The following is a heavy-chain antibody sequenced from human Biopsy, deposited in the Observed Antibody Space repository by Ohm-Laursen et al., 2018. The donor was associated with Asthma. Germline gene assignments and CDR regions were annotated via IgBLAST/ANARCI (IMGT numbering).Heavy chain of an antibody. CDR2: IHYSGGT. CDR1: GASIKTDDHY. J-gene: IGHJ5*02. CDR3: ARASVAASSNWFDP. V-gene: IGHV4-30-4*01. D-gene: IGHD6-19*01. Sequence: PSETLSLTCTVSGASIKTDDHYWSWLRQPPGKGLEWFGFIHYSGGTSYNPSLKGGVTISADTSKNQFSLKLSSVTAADTAVYYCARASVAASSNWFDPWGQGTLVTVSS.